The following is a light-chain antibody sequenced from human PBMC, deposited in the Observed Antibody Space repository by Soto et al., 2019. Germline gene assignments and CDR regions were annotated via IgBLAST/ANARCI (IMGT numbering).Light chain of an antibody. CDR2: GNN. CDR1: SSNIGAAYN. CDR3: QSYDSSLSGYV. J-gene: IGLJ1*01. Sequence: QSVLTQPPSVSGAPGQSVTISCNWISSNIGAAYNVDWYQQLPGTAPKLLIYGNNNRPSGVPARFSGSKSGTSASLAIAGLQAEDEGDYYCQSYDSSLSGYVFGTGTKVTVL. V-gene: IGLV1-40*01.